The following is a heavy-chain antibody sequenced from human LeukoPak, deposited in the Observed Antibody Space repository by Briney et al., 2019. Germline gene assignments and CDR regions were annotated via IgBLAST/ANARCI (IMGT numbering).Heavy chain of an antibody. CDR3: ARYRNMVRGVIRPGMAV. CDR2: ISAYNGNT. CDR1: GYTFTSYG. J-gene: IGHJ6*02. Sequence: ASVKVSCKASGYTFTSYGISWVRQAPGQGLEWMGWISAYNGNTNYAQKLQGTVTLTTDTSTSTAYIELRSLRSDDTAVYYCARYRNMVRGVIRPGMAVWGQGTTVTVSS. V-gene: IGHV1-18*01. D-gene: IGHD3-10*01.